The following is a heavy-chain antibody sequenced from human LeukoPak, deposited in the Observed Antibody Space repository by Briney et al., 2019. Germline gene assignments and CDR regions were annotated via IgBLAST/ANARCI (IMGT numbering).Heavy chain of an antibody. D-gene: IGHD3-10*01. CDR2: HPTTTTT. V-gene: IGHV4-4*07. J-gene: IGHJ4*02. CDR1: GASISSYY. CDR3: ARDSYFGSGNYYIDY. Sequence: WGILSLTCTVSGASISSYYGSSIRHPPAKPLQRTRPHPTTTTTNYNPSLKSRITKSVETSKNQFSLKLSSVTAADTAVYYCARDSYFGSGNYYIDYWGQGTLVTVSS.